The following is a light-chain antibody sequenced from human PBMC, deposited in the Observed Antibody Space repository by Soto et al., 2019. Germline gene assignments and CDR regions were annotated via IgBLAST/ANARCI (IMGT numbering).Light chain of an antibody. J-gene: IGKJ1*01. Sequence: IVLTQSPGTLSLSPGERTTLSCRASQSISRYLAWYQQKPGQGPRLLIYGASSRATGTPDRFSGSGSGTDFTLTINRLEPEDFALYYCQQYGSSPPTFGQGTKGEIK. CDR2: GAS. V-gene: IGKV3-20*01. CDR1: QSISRY. CDR3: QQYGSSPPT.